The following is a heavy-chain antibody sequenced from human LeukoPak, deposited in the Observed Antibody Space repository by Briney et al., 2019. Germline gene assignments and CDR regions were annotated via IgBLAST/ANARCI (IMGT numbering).Heavy chain of an antibody. D-gene: IGHD6-6*01. Sequence: SVKVSCKAPGGTFSSYAISWVRQAPGQGLEWMGGIIPIFGTANYAQKFQGRVTITTDESTSTAYMELSSLGSEDTAVYYCARAYGAARPFDYWGQGTLVTVSS. J-gene: IGHJ4*02. CDR2: IIPIFGTA. CDR3: ARAYGAARPFDY. V-gene: IGHV1-69*05. CDR1: GGTFSSYA.